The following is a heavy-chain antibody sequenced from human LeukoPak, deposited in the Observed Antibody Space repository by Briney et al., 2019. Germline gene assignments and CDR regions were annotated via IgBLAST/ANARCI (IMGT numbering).Heavy chain of an antibody. J-gene: IGHJ5*02. CDR1: GGSISNKY. D-gene: IGHD3-10*01. Sequence: PSETLSLTCTVSGGSISNKYWSWIRQPPGKGLEWIGYIYYSGSTNYNPSLKSRVTISVDTSKNQCSLKLSSVTAADTAVYYCARDGRYYYGSASSNWFDPWSQGTLVTVSS. V-gene: IGHV4-59*01. CDR2: IYYSGST. CDR3: ARDGRYYYGSASSNWFDP.